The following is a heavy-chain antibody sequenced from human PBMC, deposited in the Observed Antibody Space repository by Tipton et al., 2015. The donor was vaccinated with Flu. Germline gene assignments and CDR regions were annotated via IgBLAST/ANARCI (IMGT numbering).Heavy chain of an antibody. J-gene: IGHJ4*02. Sequence: TLSLTCTVSGGSISSYYWSWIRQPPGKGLEWIGSIYQSGTTYYNPSLKSRVTISVDTSRNQFSLKLSSVTAADTAVYYCARWGSYRVGATVWGQGTLVTVSS. D-gene: IGHD1-26*01. CDR1: GGSISSYY. V-gene: IGHV4-59*08. CDR2: IYQSGTT. CDR3: ARWGSYRVGATV.